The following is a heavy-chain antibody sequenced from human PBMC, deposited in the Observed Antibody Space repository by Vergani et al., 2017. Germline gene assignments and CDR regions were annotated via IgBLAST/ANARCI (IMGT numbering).Heavy chain of an antibody. J-gene: IGHJ4*02. V-gene: IGHV3-7*04. Sequence: EVQLVESGGGLVQPGGSLRLSCAASGFTFSSYWMSWVRQAPGKGLEWVANIKQDGSEKYYVDSVKGRFTISRDNAKNSLYLQMNSLRAEDTAVYYCARAPGGVSRRSIAARPVGYWGQGTLVTVSS. CDR1: GFTFSSYW. CDR3: ARAPGGVSRRSIAARPVGY. CDR2: IKQDGSEK. D-gene: IGHD6-6*01.